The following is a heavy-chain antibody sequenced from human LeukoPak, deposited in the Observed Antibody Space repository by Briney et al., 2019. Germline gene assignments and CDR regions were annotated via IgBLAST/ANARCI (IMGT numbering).Heavy chain of an antibody. CDR2: ISGSGGST. CDR3: AKDPGYSSGWYTGGPFDY. CDR1: GFTFSSYA. Sequence: GGSLRLSCAASGFTFSSYAMSWVRQAPGKGLEWVSAISGSGGSTYYADSVKGRFTISRDNSKNTLYLQMNSLRAEDTAVYYCAKDPGYSSGWYTGGPFDYWGQGTLVTVSS. J-gene: IGHJ4*02. D-gene: IGHD6-19*01. V-gene: IGHV3-23*01.